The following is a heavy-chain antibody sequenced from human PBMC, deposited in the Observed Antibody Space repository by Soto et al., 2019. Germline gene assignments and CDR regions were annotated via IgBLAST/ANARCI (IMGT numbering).Heavy chain of an antibody. V-gene: IGHV1-69-2*01. Sequence: EGQLVQSGAEVKKPGATVKISCKVSGFKFIDYYLYWVQQAHGKSLEWMGRVDPEDGETVYSEKFQGRLTITADTSRDIAHMELSALRSEDTALYFCATTTAVIVDQGPMDLWGKGTTVIVSS. CDR2: VDPEDGET. D-gene: IGHD1-1*01. J-gene: IGHJ6*04. CDR1: GFKFIDYY. CDR3: ATTTAVIVDQGPMDL.